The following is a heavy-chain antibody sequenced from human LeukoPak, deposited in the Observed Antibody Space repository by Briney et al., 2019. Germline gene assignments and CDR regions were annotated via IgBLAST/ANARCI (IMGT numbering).Heavy chain of an antibody. CDR2: IYYSGST. V-gene: IGHV4-39*07. CDR3: ARDRSYYDSSGSFDY. CDR1: GGSISSSSYY. J-gene: IGHJ4*02. Sequence: SETLSLTCTVSGGSISSSSYYWGWIRQPPGKGLEWIGSIYYSGSTYYNPSLKSRVTISVDTSKNQFSLKLSSVTAADTAVYYCARDRSYYDSSGSFDYWGQGTLVTVSS. D-gene: IGHD3-22*01.